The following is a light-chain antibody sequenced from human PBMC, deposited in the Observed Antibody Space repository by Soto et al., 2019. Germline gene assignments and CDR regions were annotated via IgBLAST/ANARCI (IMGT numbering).Light chain of an antibody. CDR1: SSNIETNL. CDR2: NND. Sequence: QSVLTQPRSACWTPGQMVTISCSGSSSNIETNLVHWYQHLPGASPRLLIFNNDQRPSGVPDRFSASKSGTSASLAISGLRSEDEADYHCTATDDRLTATVFGGGTKVTVL. CDR3: TATDDRLTATV. J-gene: IGLJ2*01. V-gene: IGLV1-47*02.